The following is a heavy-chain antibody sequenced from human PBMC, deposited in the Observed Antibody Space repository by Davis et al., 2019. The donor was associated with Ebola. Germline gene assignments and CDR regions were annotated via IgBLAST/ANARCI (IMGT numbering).Heavy chain of an antibody. Sequence: GESLKISCAASGFTVSSNYMSWVRQAPGKGLEWVSSIFSDSVTTYYADSVKGRFTISRDNSKNLLYLQMNSLRGEDSAMFYCATPSDNYGDNFPDALHIWGQGTMVTVSS. CDR1: GFTVSSNY. V-gene: IGHV3-53*01. CDR2: IFSDSVTT. D-gene: IGHD4-23*01. CDR3: ATPSDNYGDNFPDALHI. J-gene: IGHJ3*02.